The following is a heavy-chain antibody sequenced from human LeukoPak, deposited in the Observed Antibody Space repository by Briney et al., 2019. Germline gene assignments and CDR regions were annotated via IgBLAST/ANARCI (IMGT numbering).Heavy chain of an antibody. CDR1: GGSISSRDYY. Sequence: TSETLSLTCTVSGGSISSRDYYWTWIRQYPGKGLEWIGYIYYSGTTSYNPSLKSRVTISVDTSKNQFSLRLGSVTAADTAVYYCARDRYGSGTYGGLGMYWYGPWGQGTLVTVSS. CDR2: IYYSGTT. V-gene: IGHV4-31*03. J-gene: IGHJ5*02. CDR3: ARDRYGSGTYGGLGMYWYGP. D-gene: IGHD3-10*01.